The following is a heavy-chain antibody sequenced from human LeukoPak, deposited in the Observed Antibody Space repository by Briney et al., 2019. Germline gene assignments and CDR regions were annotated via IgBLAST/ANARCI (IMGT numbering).Heavy chain of an antibody. CDR1: GFTFSSYG. D-gene: IGHD2-15*01. CDR3: ARAGSFSSSYGISWDY. CDR2: IRSDGSNK. Sequence: GGSLRLSCAASGFTFSSYGMHWVRQAPGKGLEWVAFIRSDGSNKYYADSVKGRFTISRDNSKNTLYLQMNSLRAEDTAVYYCARAGSFSSSYGISWDYWGQGALVAVSS. V-gene: IGHV3-30*02. J-gene: IGHJ4*02.